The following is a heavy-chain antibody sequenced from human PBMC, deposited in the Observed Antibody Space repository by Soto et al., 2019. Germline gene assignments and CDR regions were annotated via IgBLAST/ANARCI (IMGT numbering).Heavy chain of an antibody. J-gene: IGHJ6*02. CDR3: AKVSLGATTITDFYYYGMDV. CDR1: GFTFDNYA. CDR2: ITGSGENT. D-gene: IGHD1-26*01. Sequence: PGGSLRLSCAASGFTFDNYAMNWVRQAPGKGLEWVSGITGSGENTYYADSVKGRFTISRDNSKNTLYVQLNSLRVEDTAIYYCAKVSLGATTITDFYYYGMDVWGQGXMVTVPS. V-gene: IGHV3-23*01.